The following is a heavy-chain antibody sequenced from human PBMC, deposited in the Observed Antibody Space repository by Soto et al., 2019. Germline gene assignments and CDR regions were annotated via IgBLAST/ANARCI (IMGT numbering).Heavy chain of an antibody. J-gene: IGHJ3*02. CDR1: GFTFSSYA. CDR2: ISGSGGST. D-gene: IGHD2-2*01. V-gene: IGHV3-23*01. Sequence: GGSLRLSCAASGFTFSSYAMSWVRQAPGKGLEWVSAISGSGGSTYYADSVKGRFTISRDNSKNTLYLQMNSLRAEDTAVYYCAKALKVVPAAMYAFDIWGQGTMVTVSS. CDR3: AKALKVVPAAMYAFDI.